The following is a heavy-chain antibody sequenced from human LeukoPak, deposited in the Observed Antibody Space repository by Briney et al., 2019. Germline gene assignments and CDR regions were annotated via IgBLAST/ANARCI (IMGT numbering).Heavy chain of an antibody. J-gene: IGHJ6*02. CDR2: ISYDGNT. Sequence: GGSLRLSCGASGFIFSNYAMHWVRQAPGKGLEWVAVISYDGNTYYADSVKGRFTISRDNSKNTVYLQMNSLRAEDRAVYYCARDNYGMDVWSQGTTATVSS. CDR3: ARDNYGMDV. D-gene: IGHD3-10*01. V-gene: IGHV3-30*04. CDR1: GFIFSNYA.